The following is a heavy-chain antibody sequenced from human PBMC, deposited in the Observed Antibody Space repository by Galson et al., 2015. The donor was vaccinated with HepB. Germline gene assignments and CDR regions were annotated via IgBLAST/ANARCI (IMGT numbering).Heavy chain of an antibody. CDR2: ISYDGSNK. CDR1: GFTFSSYD. Sequence: SLRLSCAASGFTFSSYDMHWVRQAPGKGLEWVTVISYDGSNKYYADSVKGRFTISRDNSKNTLYLQMNGLRTEDTAVYYCAKDRCSSTSCYRAFDIWGQGTMVTVSS. CDR3: AKDRCSSTSCYRAFDI. V-gene: IGHV3-30*18. J-gene: IGHJ3*02. D-gene: IGHD2-2*02.